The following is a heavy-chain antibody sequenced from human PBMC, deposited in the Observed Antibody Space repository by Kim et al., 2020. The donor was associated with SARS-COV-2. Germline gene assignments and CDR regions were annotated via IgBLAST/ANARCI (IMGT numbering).Heavy chain of an antibody. V-gene: IGHV3-30*01. CDR3: ASSSWSYYYYCMDV. J-gene: IGHJ6*03. Sequence: YADSVKGRFTISRDNSKNTLYLQMNSLRAEDTAVYYCASSSWSYYYYCMDVWGKGTTVTVSS. D-gene: IGHD6-13*01.